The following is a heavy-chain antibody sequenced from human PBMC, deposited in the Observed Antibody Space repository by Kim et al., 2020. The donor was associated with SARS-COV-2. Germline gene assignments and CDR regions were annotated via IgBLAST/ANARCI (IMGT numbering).Heavy chain of an antibody. Sequence: NCNPSLKSRVTMSIDTSKNQVSLKVSSVTAADTAVYYCARGVDAAMVTDYWGQGTLVTVSS. V-gene: IGHV4-59*09. CDR3: ARGVDAAMVTDY. J-gene: IGHJ4*02. D-gene: IGHD5-18*01.